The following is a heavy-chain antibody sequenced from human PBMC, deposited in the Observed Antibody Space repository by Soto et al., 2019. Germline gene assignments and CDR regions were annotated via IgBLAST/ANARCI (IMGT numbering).Heavy chain of an antibody. J-gene: IGHJ6*02. Sequence: SVKVSCKASGGTFSSYAISWVRQAPGQGLEWMGGIIPIFGTADYAQKFQGRVTITADESTSTAYMELSSLRSEDTAVYYCARDRSSSSEYYYYGMDVWGQGTTVTVSS. D-gene: IGHD6-6*01. CDR3: ARDRSSSSEYYYYGMDV. CDR2: IIPIFGTA. V-gene: IGHV1-69*13. CDR1: GGTFSSYA.